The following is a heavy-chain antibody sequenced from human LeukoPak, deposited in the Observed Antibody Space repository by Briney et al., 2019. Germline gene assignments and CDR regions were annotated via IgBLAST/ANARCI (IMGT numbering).Heavy chain of an antibody. D-gene: IGHD3/OR15-3a*01. CDR3: AKGLAYSFDY. V-gene: IGHV3-30*02. CDR1: GFTFSSYG. CDR2: IRYDGSQK. Sequence: GRSLRLSCAASGFTFSSYGMHWVRQAPGKGLEWVAFIRYDGSQKYYADSVKGRFTISRDNSKNTLHLQMNSLRAEDTAVYYCAKGLAYSFDYWGQGTLVTVSS. J-gene: IGHJ4*02.